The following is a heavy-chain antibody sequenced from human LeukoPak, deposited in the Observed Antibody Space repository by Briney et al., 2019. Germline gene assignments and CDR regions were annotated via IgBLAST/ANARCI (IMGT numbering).Heavy chain of an antibody. V-gene: IGHV3-7*01. CDR2: IKRDGNDK. Sequence: GGSLRLSCAASGFAFSNYWMSWVRQAPGKGLEWVANIKRDGNDKYYVDSVKGRFTISRDNAENSLYLEVNSLRAEDTAVYYCARALYTSGWYPDYFDYWGQGTLVTVSS. CDR3: ARALYTSGWYPDYFDY. CDR1: GFAFSNYW. D-gene: IGHD6-19*01. J-gene: IGHJ4*02.